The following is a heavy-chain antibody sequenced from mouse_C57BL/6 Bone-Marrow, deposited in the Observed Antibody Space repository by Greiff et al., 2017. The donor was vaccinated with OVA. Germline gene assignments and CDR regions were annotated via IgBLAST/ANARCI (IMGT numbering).Heavy chain of an antibody. CDR1: GYTFTDYE. D-gene: IGHD2-3*01. CDR2: IDPETGGT. V-gene: IGHV1-15*01. CDR3: TRGWLLPFAY. Sequence: VKLVESGAELVRPGASVTLSCKASGYTFTDYEMHWVKQTPVHGLEWIGAIDPETGGTAYNQKFKGKAILTADKSSSTAYMELRSLTSEDSAVYYCTRGWLLPFAYWGQGTLVTVSA. J-gene: IGHJ3*01.